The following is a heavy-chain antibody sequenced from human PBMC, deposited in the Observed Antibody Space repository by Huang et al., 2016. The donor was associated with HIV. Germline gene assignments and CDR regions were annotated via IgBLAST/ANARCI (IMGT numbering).Heavy chain of an antibody. V-gene: IGHV1-18*01. Sequence: QVQLVQSGVEVKKPGASVKVSCKASGYTFTSYGISWVRQAPGQGLEWMGWLSSYKGVTNEAKNVQGRVTMTTDTSTSTAYMELRSLRADDTAVYYCARDSPLLGVVIVVVPTAPNAFDIWGQGTMVTVSS. CDR2: LSSYKGVT. J-gene: IGHJ3*02. CDR1: GYTFTSYG. CDR3: ARDSPLLGVVIVVVPTAPNAFDI. D-gene: IGHD2-2*01.